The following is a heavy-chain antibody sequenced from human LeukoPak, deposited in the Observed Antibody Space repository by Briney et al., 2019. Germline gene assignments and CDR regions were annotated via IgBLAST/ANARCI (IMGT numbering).Heavy chain of an antibody. CDR3: AEYYDRSGSFDY. Sequence: PSETLSLTCTVSGGSISGGGYYWSWIRQHPGKGLEWLGYIYYSGSTYYNPSLKSRVTISGDTSKNQFSLKLSSVTAADTAVYYCAEYYDRSGSFDYWGQGTLVTVSS. J-gene: IGHJ4*02. CDR2: IYYSGST. V-gene: IGHV4-31*03. CDR1: GGSISGGGYY. D-gene: IGHD3-22*01.